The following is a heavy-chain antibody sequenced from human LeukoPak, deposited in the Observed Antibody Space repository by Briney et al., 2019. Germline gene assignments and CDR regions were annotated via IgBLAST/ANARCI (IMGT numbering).Heavy chain of an antibody. CDR2: IYYSGST. CDR3: ARHASTWEFDY. J-gene: IGHJ4*02. V-gene: IGHV4-59*08. Sequence: SETLSLTCTVSGGSLSSYTWSWVRQPPGKGLEWIGYIYYSGSTNYTPSLKSRVTISVDTSKNQFSLNLNSVTAADTAVYYCARHASTWEFDYWGQGTLVTVSS. CDR1: GGSLSSYT. D-gene: IGHD1-26*01.